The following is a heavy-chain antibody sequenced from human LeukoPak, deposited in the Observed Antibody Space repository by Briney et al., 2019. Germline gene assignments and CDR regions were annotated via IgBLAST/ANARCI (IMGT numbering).Heavy chain of an antibody. Sequence: GGSLRLSCAASGFTFSSYAMSWVRQAPGKGLEWVSAISGSGGSTYYADSVKGRFTISRDNSKNTLYLQMNSLRAEDTAVYYCAKPGRGYDFWSGSSLISYYFDYWGQGTLVTVSS. V-gene: IGHV3-23*01. CDR3: AKPGRGYDFWSGSSLISYYFDY. D-gene: IGHD3-3*01. CDR1: GFTFSSYA. CDR2: ISGSGGST. J-gene: IGHJ4*02.